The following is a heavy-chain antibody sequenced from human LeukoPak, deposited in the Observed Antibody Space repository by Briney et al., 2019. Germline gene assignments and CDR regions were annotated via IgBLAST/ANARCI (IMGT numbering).Heavy chain of an antibody. Sequence: SETLSLTCAVSGGSISSSNWWSWVRQPPGKGLEWIGEIYHSGSTNYNPSLKSRVTISVDKSKNQFSLKLSSVTAADTAVYYCARDRAVAGTYQFDYWGQGTLVTVSS. J-gene: IGHJ4*02. CDR3: ARDRAVAGTYQFDY. V-gene: IGHV4-4*02. D-gene: IGHD6-19*01. CDR2: IYHSGST. CDR1: GGSISSSNW.